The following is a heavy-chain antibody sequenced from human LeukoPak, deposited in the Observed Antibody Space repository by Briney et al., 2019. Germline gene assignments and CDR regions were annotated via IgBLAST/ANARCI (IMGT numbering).Heavy chain of an antibody. Sequence: GGSLRLSCAASGFTFSSYGMHWVRQAPGKGLEWVAVISHEGSNKYYADSVKGRFTISRDNSKNTVYLQMNSLRPEDTAVYYCARTREQWQVLDYWGQGTLVTVSS. D-gene: IGHD6-19*01. CDR2: ISHEGSNK. J-gene: IGHJ4*02. V-gene: IGHV3-30*03. CDR1: GFTFSSYG. CDR3: ARTREQWQVLDY.